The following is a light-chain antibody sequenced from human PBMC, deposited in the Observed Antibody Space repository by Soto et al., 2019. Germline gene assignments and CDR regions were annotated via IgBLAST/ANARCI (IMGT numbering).Light chain of an antibody. CDR3: QQWGPSLPMYT. CDR2: GAS. V-gene: IGKV3-20*01. Sequence: ESVLTQSPGTLSLSPGERATLSCRASQSVSSTYFAWYQQKPGQAPRLLIYGASNRATGIPDRFSGSGSGADFTLTISRLEPEDFAVYYGQQWGPSLPMYTFGQGTKLEIK. CDR1: QSVSSTY. J-gene: IGKJ2*01.